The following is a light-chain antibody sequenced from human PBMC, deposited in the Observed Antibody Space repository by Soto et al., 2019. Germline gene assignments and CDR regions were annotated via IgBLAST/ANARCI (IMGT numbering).Light chain of an antibody. CDR3: QQSYSTTWT. Sequence: EVVLAESPGTLSLSPGERATLSCRASQRLSSSYLAWYQQKPGQAPRLLIYGASSRATGIPDRFSGSGSGTDFTLTISRLEPEDFATYSCQQSYSTTWTFGQGTKVDIK. CDR2: GAS. CDR1: QRLSSSY. V-gene: IGKV3-20*01. J-gene: IGKJ1*01.